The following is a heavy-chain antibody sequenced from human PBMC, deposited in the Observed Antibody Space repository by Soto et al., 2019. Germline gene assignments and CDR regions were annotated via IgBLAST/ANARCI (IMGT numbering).Heavy chain of an antibody. D-gene: IGHD3-16*02. CDR3: AKDRMITFGGVIVPCGMDV. V-gene: IGHV3-30*18. J-gene: IGHJ6*02. CDR1: GFTFSSYG. Sequence: HPGGSLRLSCAASGFTFSSYGMHWVRQAPGKGLEWVAVISYDGSNKYYADSVKGRFTISRDNSKNTLYLQMNSLRAEDTAVYYCAKDRMITFGGVIVPCGMDVWGQGTTVTVSS. CDR2: ISYDGSNK.